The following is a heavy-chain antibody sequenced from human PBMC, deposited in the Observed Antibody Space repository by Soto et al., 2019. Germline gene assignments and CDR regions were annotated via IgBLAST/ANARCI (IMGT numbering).Heavy chain of an antibody. CDR3: ARISGRPSNYYHLDV. J-gene: IGHJ6*02. Sequence: ASVKVSCKTSGYTFTSCDVNWVRQAPGQGLEWMGWMNPNNGNTGYAPKFQGRVTMTGDNSMSTAYMELSSLRSEDTAVYYCARISGRPSNYYHLDVWGQGTSVTVSS. V-gene: IGHV1-8*01. CDR2: MNPNNGNT. CDR1: GYTFTSCD. D-gene: IGHD3-3*02.